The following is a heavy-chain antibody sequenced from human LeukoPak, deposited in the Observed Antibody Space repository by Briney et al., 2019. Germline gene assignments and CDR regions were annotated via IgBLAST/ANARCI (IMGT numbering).Heavy chain of an antibody. Sequence: GGSLRLSCAASGFTFSSYSMNWVRQAPGKGLEWVSSISSSSSYIYYADSVKGRLTISRDNAKNSLYLQMNSLRAEDTAVYYCARDTYYYDSSGYYVYYFDYWGQGTLVTVSS. CDR2: ISSSSSYI. CDR3: ARDTYYYDSSGYYVYYFDY. CDR1: GFTFSSYS. D-gene: IGHD3-22*01. V-gene: IGHV3-21*01. J-gene: IGHJ4*02.